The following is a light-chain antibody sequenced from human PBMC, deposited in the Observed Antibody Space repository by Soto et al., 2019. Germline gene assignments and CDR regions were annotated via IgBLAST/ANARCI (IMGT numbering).Light chain of an antibody. CDR2: WAS. V-gene: IGKV4-1*01. CDR1: QSILYSSNNKNY. Sequence: DIVMTQSPDSLAVSLGERATINCKSSQSILYSSNNKNYLTWYQQKPGQPPKLLIYWASTRESGVPDRFSGSGSGTDFTLTISPLQAEDVAVYYCHQYHSLPYTFGQGTKLEIK. J-gene: IGKJ2*01. CDR3: HQYHSLPYT.